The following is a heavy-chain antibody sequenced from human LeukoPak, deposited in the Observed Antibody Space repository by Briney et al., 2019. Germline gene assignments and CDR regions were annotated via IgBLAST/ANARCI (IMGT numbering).Heavy chain of an antibody. Sequence: ASVKVSCKASGYTFTSYGISWVRQAPGQGLEWMGWISAYNGNTNYAQKLQGRVTMTTDTSTSTAYMGLRSLRSDDTAVYYCARRRITMVREVITNFDYWGQGTLVTVSS. CDR1: GYTFTSYG. J-gene: IGHJ4*02. V-gene: IGHV1-18*01. CDR3: ARRRITMVREVITNFDY. D-gene: IGHD3-10*01. CDR2: ISAYNGNT.